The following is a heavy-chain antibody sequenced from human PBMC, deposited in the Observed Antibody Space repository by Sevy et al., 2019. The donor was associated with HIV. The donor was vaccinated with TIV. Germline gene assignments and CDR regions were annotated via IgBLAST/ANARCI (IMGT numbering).Heavy chain of an antibody. V-gene: IGHV4-61*02. J-gene: IGHJ4*02. CDR2: IYTSGGTSGST. D-gene: IGHD2-15*01. CDR1: GGSISSGIYY. Sequence: SETVSLTCTLSGGSISSGIYYWTWIRQPAGKGLEWIGRIYTSGGTSGSTASNPSLKSRLTMSVATSKNQFSLKLASVTAADTAFYYCAREDPFGNIDSWGQGTLVTVSS. CDR3: AREDPFGNIDS.